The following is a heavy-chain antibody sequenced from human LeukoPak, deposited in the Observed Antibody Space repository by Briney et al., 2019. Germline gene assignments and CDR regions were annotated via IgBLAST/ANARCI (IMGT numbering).Heavy chain of an antibody. D-gene: IGHD3-10*01. J-gene: IGHJ6*03. Sequence: SQTLSLTCTVSGGSITSGDYYWSWLRQPAGKGLEWIGRIFTSGSTKYNPSLKSRVTISVDTSKNQFSLKLSSVTAADTAVYYCAREGKITMVRGVIRYYYMDVWGKGTTVTISS. V-gene: IGHV4-61*02. CDR3: AREGKITMVRGVIRYYYMDV. CDR2: IFTSGST. CDR1: GGSITSGDYY.